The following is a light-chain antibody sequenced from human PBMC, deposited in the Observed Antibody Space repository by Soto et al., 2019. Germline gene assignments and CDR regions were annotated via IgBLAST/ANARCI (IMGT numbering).Light chain of an antibody. CDR3: QRYGTSSS. CDR1: QSPYSTY. Sequence: EMVVTQSPVTLSLSPGERATLSCRTSQSPYSTYLAWYQQKPGQAPRLLLYGVSDRAAGIPDRFTGSGSGTDFTLTISRLEPEDFAVYYCQRYGTSSSFGGGTKVEIK. CDR2: GVS. V-gene: IGKV3-20*01. J-gene: IGKJ4*01.